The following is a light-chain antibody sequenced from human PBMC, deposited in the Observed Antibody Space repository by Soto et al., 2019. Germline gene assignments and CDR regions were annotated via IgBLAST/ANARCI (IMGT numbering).Light chain of an antibody. Sequence: QSALTQPRLVSGSPGQSVTISCTGTNSDVGRYNFVSWYQQLPGKAPKLLISAVSQRPSGVPDRFSGSKSGNTASLTISGLQADDEADYFCYSYTASDIWVFGGGTKLTV. CDR2: AVS. CDR3: YSYTASDIWV. V-gene: IGLV2-11*01. CDR1: NSDVGRYNF. J-gene: IGLJ3*02.